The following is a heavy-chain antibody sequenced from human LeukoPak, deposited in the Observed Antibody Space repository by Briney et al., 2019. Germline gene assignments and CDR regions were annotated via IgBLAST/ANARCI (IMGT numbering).Heavy chain of an antibody. CDR3: ARRRGDGYNSPFDY. J-gene: IGHJ4*02. Sequence: GESLKISCKGSGYSFNNYWIGWVRQMPGKGLEWMGNIYPGDSDTRYSPSFQGQATISADKSISTAYLQWSSLKASDTAMYYCARRRGDGYNSPFDYWGQGTLVTVSS. CDR2: IYPGDSDT. V-gene: IGHV5-51*01. CDR1: GYSFNNYW. D-gene: IGHD5-24*01.